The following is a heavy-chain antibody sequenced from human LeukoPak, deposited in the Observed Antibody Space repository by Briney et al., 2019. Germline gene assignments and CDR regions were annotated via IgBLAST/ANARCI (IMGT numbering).Heavy chain of an antibody. CDR2: IYSSGST. CDR3: ARTEYYFDGSKYYVPTIDY. CDR1: SDSISGFY. Sequence: SETLSLTCNVSSDSISGFYWTWVRQPPGKRLEWIGYIYSSGSTSYNPSLQSRVTISIDTSKNQFSLNLNSVTAADTAVYFCARTEYYFDGSKYYVPTIDYWGQGMQVTVSS. J-gene: IGHJ4*02. D-gene: IGHD3-22*01. V-gene: IGHV4-59*01.